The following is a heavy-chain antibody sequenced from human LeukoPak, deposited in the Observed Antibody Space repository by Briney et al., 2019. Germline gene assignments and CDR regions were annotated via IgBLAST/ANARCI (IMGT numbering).Heavy chain of an antibody. J-gene: IGHJ4*02. CDR3: ATKLHGDYFDY. CDR2: IYPGDSDA. CDR1: GYSFANYW. V-gene: IGHV5-51*01. Sequence: GESLKISCKGSGYSFANYWIGWVRQMPGKGLEWMGFIYPGDSDARYGPSFQGQVTLSADKSINTAYLQWSSLRASDTAMYYCATKLHGDYFDYWGQGSLVTVSS. D-gene: IGHD4-17*01.